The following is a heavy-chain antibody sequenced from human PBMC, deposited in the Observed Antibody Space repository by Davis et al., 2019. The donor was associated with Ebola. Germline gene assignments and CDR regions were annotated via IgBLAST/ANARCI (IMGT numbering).Heavy chain of an antibody. D-gene: IGHD3-10*01. V-gene: IGHV1-18*01. CDR3: ARTITMVQGGAFDI. J-gene: IGHJ3*02. Sequence: AASVQVSCKASGYTFTSYGISWVRQPPGQGLEWMGWISAYNGNTNYAQKLQGRVTMTTDTSTSTAYMELRSLRSDDTAVYYCARTITMVQGGAFDIWGQGTMVTVSS. CDR2: ISAYNGNT. CDR1: GYTFTSYG.